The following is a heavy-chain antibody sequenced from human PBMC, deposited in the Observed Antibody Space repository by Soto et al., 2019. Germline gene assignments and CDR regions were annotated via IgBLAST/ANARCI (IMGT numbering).Heavy chain of an antibody. D-gene: IGHD4-4*01. V-gene: IGHV3-49*04. CDR3: TRDGPYADYIYYSGMDV. Sequence: PGGSLRLSCTASGFTFGDYAMSWVRQAPGKGLEWVGFIRSKAYGGTTEYAASVKGRFTISRDDSKSIAYLQMNSLKTEDTAVYYCTRDGPYADYIYYSGMDVWGQGTTVTVSS. CDR1: GFTFGDYA. CDR2: IRSKAYGGTT. J-gene: IGHJ6*02.